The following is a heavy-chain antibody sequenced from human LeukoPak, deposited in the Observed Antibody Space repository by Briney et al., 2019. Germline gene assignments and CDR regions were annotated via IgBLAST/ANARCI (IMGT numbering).Heavy chain of an antibody. D-gene: IGHD1-26*01. CDR1: GFAFNDFA. V-gene: IGHV3-30*02. J-gene: IGHJ4*02. CDR3: AKSSIIFAAGRLGSIDF. CDR2: IRRDGTHK. Sequence: GGSVTLSCAASGFAFNDFAMYWVRQAPGKGLGWVALIRRDGTHKYYAHSIRGRFTISRDNSKNTLYLHMSSLRAEDTAVYYCAKSSIIFAAGRLGSIDFWGQGTLVTVSS.